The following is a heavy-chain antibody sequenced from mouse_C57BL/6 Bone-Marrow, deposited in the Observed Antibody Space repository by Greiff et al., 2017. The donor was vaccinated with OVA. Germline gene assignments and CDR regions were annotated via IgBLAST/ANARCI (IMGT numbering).Heavy chain of an antibody. CDR3: ARRDGYYSWYFDV. J-gene: IGHJ1*03. V-gene: IGHV8-12*01. Sequence: VKLVESGPGILQSSQTLSLTCSFSGFSLSTSGMGVSWIRQPSGKGLEWLAHIYWDDDKRYNPSLKSRLTISKDTSRNQVFLKITSVDTADTATYYCARRDGYYSWYFDVWGTGTTVTVSS. D-gene: IGHD2-3*01. CDR2: IYWDDDK. CDR1: GFSLSTSGMG.